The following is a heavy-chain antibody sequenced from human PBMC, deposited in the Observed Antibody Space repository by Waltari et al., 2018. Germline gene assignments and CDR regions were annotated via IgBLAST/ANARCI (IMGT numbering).Heavy chain of an antibody. Sequence: EVQLVESGGGLVHPGGSLRLSCAASGITFSDYGMSWVRQAPGKGLGWVSGISGSGGSTYYADSVKGRFTISRDNSKNTLYLQMNSLRVEDTAVYYCAKQYYYYYYMDVWGKGTTVTVSS. J-gene: IGHJ6*03. CDR3: AKQYYYYYYMDV. V-gene: IGHV3-23*04. CDR2: ISGSGGST. CDR1: GITFSDYG.